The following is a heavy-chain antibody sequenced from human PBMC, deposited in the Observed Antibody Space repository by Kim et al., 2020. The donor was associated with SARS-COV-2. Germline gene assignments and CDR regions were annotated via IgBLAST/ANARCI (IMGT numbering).Heavy chain of an antibody. V-gene: IGHV4-39*01. CDR2: ISHSGST. CDR1: GGSIDSSSAY. Sequence: SETLSLTCTVSGGSIDSSSAYWGWIRQPPGKGLEWIGSISHSGSTYFNSSLKSRVTISINTSKNQFSLKLSSVTAADTAVYFCARPGSTVGWYYFDYWGQGILVTVSS. CDR3: ARPGSTVGWYYFDY. J-gene: IGHJ4*02. D-gene: IGHD6-19*01.